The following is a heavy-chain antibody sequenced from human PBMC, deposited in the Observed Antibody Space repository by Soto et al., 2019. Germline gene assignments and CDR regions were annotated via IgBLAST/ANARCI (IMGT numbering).Heavy chain of an antibody. CDR2: IYSGGST. V-gene: IGHV3-53*01. CDR3: AREFPDSSGYYPS. D-gene: IGHD3-22*01. CDR1: GFTVSSNY. Sequence: GGSLRLSCAASGFTVSSNYMSWVRQAPGKGLEWVSVIYSGGSTYYADSVKGRFTISRDNSKNTLYLQMNSLRAEDTAVYYCAREFPDSSGYYPSWGQGTLVTVSS. J-gene: IGHJ5*02.